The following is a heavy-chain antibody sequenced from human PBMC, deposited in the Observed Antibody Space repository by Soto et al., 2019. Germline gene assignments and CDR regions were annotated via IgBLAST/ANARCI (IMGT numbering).Heavy chain of an antibody. J-gene: IGHJ5*02. Sequence: ASVKVSCKASGYTFTNYGISWVRQAPGQGLDWMGWISAYNGNTNYAQKLQGRVTMTTDTSTSTAYMELRSLRSDDTAVYYCARDRINIVVVVAATLGFDPWGQGTLVTVSS. CDR2: ISAYNGNT. CDR1: GYTFTNYG. CDR3: ARDRINIVVVVAATLGFDP. V-gene: IGHV1-18*01. D-gene: IGHD2-15*01.